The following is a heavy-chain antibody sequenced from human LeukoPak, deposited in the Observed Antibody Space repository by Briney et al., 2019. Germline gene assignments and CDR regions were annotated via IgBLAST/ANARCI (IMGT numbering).Heavy chain of an antibody. CDR2: INHSGST. CDR1: GGSLSGVY. Sequence: PSETLSLTCAVYGGSLSGVYWSWIRQPPGKGLEWIGEINHSGSTNYNPSLKSRVTISVDTSKNQFSLKLSSVTAADTAVYYCARAMTAVASRGMDVWGQGTTVTVSS. J-gene: IGHJ6*02. V-gene: IGHV4-34*01. D-gene: IGHD5-18*01. CDR3: ARAMTAVASRGMDV.